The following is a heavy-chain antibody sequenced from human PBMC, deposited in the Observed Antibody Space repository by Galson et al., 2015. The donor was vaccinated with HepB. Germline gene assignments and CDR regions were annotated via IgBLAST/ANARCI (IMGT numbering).Heavy chain of an antibody. CDR1: GYTFTDYF. D-gene: IGHD1-14*01. CDR3: ARHRKGDWCFDL. Sequence: SVKVSCKASGYTFTDYFLHWVRQAPGQGLDWMGWIDPADGRTNYAQKFQGRVTMTRDTSINTVYMEVGGLTSDDTAVYYCARHRKGDWCFDLWGRGTQITVSS. V-gene: IGHV1-2*02. J-gene: IGHJ2*01. CDR2: IDPADGRT.